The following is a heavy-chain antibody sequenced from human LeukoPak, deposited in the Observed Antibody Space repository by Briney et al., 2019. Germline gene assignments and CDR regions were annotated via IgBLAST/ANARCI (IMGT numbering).Heavy chain of an antibody. CDR3: ARVYYYDSSGYYKGPGTLYYFDY. CDR2: IYYSGST. CDR1: GGSISSYY. Sequence: PSETLSLTCTVSGGSISSYYWSWIRQPPGKGLEWIGYIYYSGSTNYTPSLKSRVTISVDTSKNQFSLKLSSVTAADTAVYYCARVYYYDSSGYYKGPGTLYYFDYWGQGTLVTVSS. J-gene: IGHJ4*02. V-gene: IGHV4-59*01. D-gene: IGHD3-22*01.